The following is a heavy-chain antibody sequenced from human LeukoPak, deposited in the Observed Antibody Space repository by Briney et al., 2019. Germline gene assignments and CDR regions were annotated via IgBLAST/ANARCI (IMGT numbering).Heavy chain of an antibody. V-gene: IGHV4-39*01. D-gene: IGHD6-13*01. J-gene: IGHJ4*02. Sequence: SETLSLTCTVSGGSISSSSYYWGWIRQPPGKGLEGIGSIYYSGSTYYNPSLKSRVTISVDTSKNQFSLKLSSVTAADTAVYYCARDPYSSNWPFDYWGQGTLVTVSS. CDR1: GGSISSSSYY. CDR2: IYYSGST. CDR3: ARDPYSSNWPFDY.